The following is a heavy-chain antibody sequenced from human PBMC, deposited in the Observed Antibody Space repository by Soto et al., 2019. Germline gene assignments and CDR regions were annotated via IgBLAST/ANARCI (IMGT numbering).Heavy chain of an antibody. CDR1: GFTFSSYA. CDR2: ISGSGGST. J-gene: IGHJ4*02. D-gene: IGHD2-2*02. CDR3: AKDARQYQLLYGRFDY. V-gene: IGHV3-23*01. Sequence: GGFLRLSCAASGFTFSSYAMSWVRQAPGKGLEWVSAISGSGGSTYYADSVKGRFTNSRDNAKNTLYLQMNSLRAEDTAVYYCAKDARQYQLLYGRFDYWGQGTLVTVSS.